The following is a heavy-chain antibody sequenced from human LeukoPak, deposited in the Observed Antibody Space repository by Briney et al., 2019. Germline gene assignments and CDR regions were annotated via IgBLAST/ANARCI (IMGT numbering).Heavy chain of an antibody. CDR2: IKQDGSEK. D-gene: IGHD6-13*01. CDR3: ARSPATGTVDY. V-gene: IGHV3-7*01. CDR1: GFTFSSYW. J-gene: IGHJ4*02. Sequence: PGGSLRLSCAASGFTFSSYWMSWVRQAPGKGLEWVANIKQDGSEKYYVDSVKGRFTISRDNAKNSLYLHMSSLTADDTAVYYCARSPATGTVDYWGQGTLVTVSS.